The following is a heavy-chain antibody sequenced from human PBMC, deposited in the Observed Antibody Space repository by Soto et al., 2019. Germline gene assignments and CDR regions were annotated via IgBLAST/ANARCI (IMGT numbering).Heavy chain of an antibody. CDR3: ARDFKGDYDILTGRGFDP. CDR1: GFTFSSYG. Sequence: PGGSLRLSCAASGFTFSSYGMHWVRQAPGKGLEWVAVIWYDGSNKYYADSVKGRFTISRDNSKNTLYLQMNSLRAEDTAVYYCARDFKGDYDILTGRGFDPWGQGTLVTVSS. D-gene: IGHD3-9*01. CDR2: IWYDGSNK. V-gene: IGHV3-33*01. J-gene: IGHJ5*02.